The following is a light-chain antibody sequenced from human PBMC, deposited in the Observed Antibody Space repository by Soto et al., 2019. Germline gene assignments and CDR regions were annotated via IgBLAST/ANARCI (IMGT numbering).Light chain of an antibody. CDR1: QSVSSSY. J-gene: IGKJ5*01. CDR2: GAS. CDR3: QQYGSSQIT. V-gene: IGKV3-20*01. Sequence: EIVLTQSPGTLSLSPGERATLSCRASQSVSSSYLAWYQQKPGQAPRPLIYGASTRATGIPARFSGSGSGTDFTLTISRLEPEDFAVYYCQQYGSSQITFGQGTRLEIK.